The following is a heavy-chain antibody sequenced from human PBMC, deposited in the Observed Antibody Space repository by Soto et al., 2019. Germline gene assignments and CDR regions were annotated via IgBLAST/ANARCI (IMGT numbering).Heavy chain of an antibody. V-gene: IGHV3-30-3*01. CDR1: RFTFSSYA. J-gene: IGHJ6*02. Sequence: QVQLVESGGGVVQPGRSLRLSCAASRFTFSSYAIHWVRQAPGKELEWVAVISYDGSNKYYADSVKGRFTISRDNSKNTLYLQMNSLRAEDTVVYYCARATAANYYYYGMDVWGQGTTVTVSS. CDR2: ISYDGSNK. CDR3: ARATAANYYYYGMDV. D-gene: IGHD2-2*01.